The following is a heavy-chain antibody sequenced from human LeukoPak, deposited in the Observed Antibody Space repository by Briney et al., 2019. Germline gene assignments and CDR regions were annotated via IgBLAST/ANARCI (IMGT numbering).Heavy chain of an antibody. J-gene: IGHJ4*02. CDR2: ISSSSSYT. CDR3: ATDGGPWSRDY. D-gene: IGHD3-3*01. Sequence: PRGSPRLSCAASGFTSSDYNISWVRQALGKGLEWVSYISSSSSYTNYADSVKGRLTISRDNAKNSLYLQMNSLRAEDTAVYYCATDGGPWSRDYWGQGTLVTVSS. V-gene: IGHV3-11*06. CDR1: GFTSSDYN.